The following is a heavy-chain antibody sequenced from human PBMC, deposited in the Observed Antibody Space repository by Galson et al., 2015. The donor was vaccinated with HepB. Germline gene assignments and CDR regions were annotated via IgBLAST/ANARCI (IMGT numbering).Heavy chain of an antibody. CDR3: ARDPSSSWPVFDY. D-gene: IGHD6-13*01. CDR2: ISSSSSTI. Sequence: SLRLSCAASGFTFSSYSMNWVCQAPGKGLEWVSYISSSSSTIYYADSVKGRFTISRDNAKNSLYLQMNSLRAEDTAVYYCARDPSSSWPVFDYWGQGTLVTVSS. J-gene: IGHJ4*02. V-gene: IGHV3-48*04. CDR1: GFTFSSYS.